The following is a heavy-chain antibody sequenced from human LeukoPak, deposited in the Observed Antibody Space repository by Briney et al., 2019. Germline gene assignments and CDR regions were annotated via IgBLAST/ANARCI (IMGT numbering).Heavy chain of an antibody. D-gene: IGHD5-18*01. Sequence: PGGSLRLSCAASGFTFSSYDMHWVRQATGKGLEWVSAIGTAGDTYYPGSVKGRFTISRENAKNSLYLQMNSLRAGDTAVYYCARASQLTWILDYWGQGTLVTVSS. CDR2: IGTAGDT. J-gene: IGHJ4*02. CDR3: ARASQLTWILDY. CDR1: GFTFSSYD. V-gene: IGHV3-13*01.